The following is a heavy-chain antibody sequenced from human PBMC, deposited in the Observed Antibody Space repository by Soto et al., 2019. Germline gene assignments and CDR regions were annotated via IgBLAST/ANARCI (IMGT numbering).Heavy chain of an antibody. CDR2: IYPGDTT. J-gene: IGHJ4*02. CDR3: HGYGY. D-gene: IGHD5-12*01. Sequence: EVPLVESGGGLIQPGGSLRLSCVVSGFTVSSSNYMSWVRQAPGKGLEGASVIYPGDTTFYADSVKGRFTISRDNSKITLYLQMNSLRAEDTAVYYCHGYGYWGQGTLVTVSS. CDR1: GFTVSSSNY. V-gene: IGHV3-53*01.